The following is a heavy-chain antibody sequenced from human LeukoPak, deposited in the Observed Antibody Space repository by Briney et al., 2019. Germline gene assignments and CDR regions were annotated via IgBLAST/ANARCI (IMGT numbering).Heavy chain of an antibody. CDR3: AKDEEMIVVVIGAFDI. Sequence: PGGFLRLSCAASGFTFSSYAMSWVRQAPGKGLEWVSAISGSGGSTYYADSVKGRFTISRDNSKNTLYLQMNSLRAEDTAVYYCAKDEEMIVVVIGAFDIWGQGTMVTVSS. J-gene: IGHJ3*02. D-gene: IGHD3-22*01. CDR1: GFTFSSYA. CDR2: ISGSGGST. V-gene: IGHV3-23*01.